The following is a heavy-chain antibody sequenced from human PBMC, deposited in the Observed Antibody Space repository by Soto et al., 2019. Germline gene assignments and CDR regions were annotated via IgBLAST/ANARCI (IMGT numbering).Heavy chain of an antibody. V-gene: IGHV3-23*01. J-gene: IGHJ4*02. CDR3: AKVASGWYRDPQYYFDY. D-gene: IGHD6-19*01. CDR1: GFTFSSYA. CDR2: ISGSGGST. Sequence: GGSLRLSCAASGFTFSSYAMSWVRQAPGKGLEWVSAISGSGGSTYYADSVKGRFTISRDNSKNTLYLQMNSLRAEDTAVYYCAKVASGWYRDPQYYFDYWGQGTLVTVSS.